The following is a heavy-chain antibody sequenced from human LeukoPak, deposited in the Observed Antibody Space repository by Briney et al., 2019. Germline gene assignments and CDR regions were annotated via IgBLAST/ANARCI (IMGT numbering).Heavy chain of an antibody. J-gene: IGHJ4*02. D-gene: IGHD3-22*01. CDR1: GLIFSSYW. CDR2: IKKDGSEM. Sequence: GGSLRLSCEASGLIFSSYWMSWVRQAPGKGLEWVANIKKDGSEMYYVDSVKGRFTISRDNSKNTLYLQMNSLRAEDTAVYYCARVPHGYYYDSSAGDYFDSWGQGTLVTVSS. V-gene: IGHV3-7*01. CDR3: ARVPHGYYYDSSAGDYFDS.